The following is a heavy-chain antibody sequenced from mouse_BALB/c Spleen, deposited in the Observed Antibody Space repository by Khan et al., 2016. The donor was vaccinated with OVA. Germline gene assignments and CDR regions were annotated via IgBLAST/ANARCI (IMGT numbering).Heavy chain of an antibody. V-gene: IGHV3-2*02. CDR2: ISYSGIT. J-gene: IGHJ4*01. D-gene: IGHD1-1*01. CDR3: ARKNYYGYAMDY. CDR1: GYSITSGYA. Sequence: VQLKESGPGLVKPSQSLSLTCTVTGYSITSGYAWNWIWQFPGNKLEWMGYISYSGITSYNPSLRSRISIHRDTSKNQFFLQLNSVTTEDTATYYCARKNYYGYAMDYWGQGTSVTVSS.